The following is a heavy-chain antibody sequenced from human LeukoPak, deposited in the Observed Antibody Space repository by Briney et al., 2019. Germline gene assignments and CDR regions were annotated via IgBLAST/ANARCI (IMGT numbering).Heavy chain of an antibody. V-gene: IGHV4-38-2*01. D-gene: IGHD2-15*01. CDR2: MYHSGST. CDR3: ARVSGSGTALGAFDI. CDR1: GYSISSGHY. Sequence: PSETLSLTCAVSGYSISSGHYWGWIRQPPGRGLEWIGSMYHSGSTYFNPSLKSRVTISVDTSKNQFSLPLSSVSAADTAVYFCARVSGSGTALGAFDIGGQGTMVIVSS. J-gene: IGHJ3*02.